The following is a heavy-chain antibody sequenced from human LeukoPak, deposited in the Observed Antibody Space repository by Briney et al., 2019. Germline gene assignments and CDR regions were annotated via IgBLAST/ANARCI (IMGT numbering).Heavy chain of an antibody. CDR3: AKEYSEYYHDTSGYFGSFDY. D-gene: IGHD3-22*01. Sequence: GGSLRLSCAAPGFTFRGYAMSGVGQAPGKGREWVSPISGGGGSTSYADSVKGRFTISRDNSKNPLNLQMNRLRADDTAVYFCAKEYSEYYHDTSGYFGSFDYWGQGTLVTVSS. CDR2: ISGGGGST. J-gene: IGHJ4*02. CDR1: GFTFRGYA. V-gene: IGHV3-23*01.